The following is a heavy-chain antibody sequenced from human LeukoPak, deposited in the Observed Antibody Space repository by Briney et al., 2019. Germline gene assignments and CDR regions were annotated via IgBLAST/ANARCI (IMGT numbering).Heavy chain of an antibody. CDR1: GYSISSGYY. CDR3: ATLAVAGTWSDY. Sequence: SETLSLTCAVSGYSISSGYYWGWIRQPPGKGLEWIGSIYHSGSTYYNPSLKSRVTISVDTSKNQFSLKLSSVTAADTAVYYCATLAVAGTWSDYWGQGTLVTVSS. D-gene: IGHD6-19*01. J-gene: IGHJ4*02. V-gene: IGHV4-38-2*01. CDR2: IYHSGST.